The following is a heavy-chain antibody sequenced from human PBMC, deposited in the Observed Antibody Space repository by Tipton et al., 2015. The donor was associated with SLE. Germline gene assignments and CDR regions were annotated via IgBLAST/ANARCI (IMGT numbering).Heavy chain of an antibody. CDR1: GGSVSSPIDY. CDR3: ARKVNGQRWLQWGAFDI. D-gene: IGHD5-24*01. J-gene: IGHJ3*02. V-gene: IGHV4-61*01. Sequence: TLSLTCTVSGGSVSSPIDYWSWIRQSPGKGLEWIGSIYDRGSTNYNPSLKSRVTISVDTSKNQFSLKLSSVTAADTAVYYCARKVNGQRWLQWGAFDIWGQGTMVTVSS. CDR2: IYDRGST.